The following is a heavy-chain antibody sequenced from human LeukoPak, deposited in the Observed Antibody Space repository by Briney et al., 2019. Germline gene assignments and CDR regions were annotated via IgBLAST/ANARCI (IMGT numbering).Heavy chain of an antibody. CDR1: GGSISSSSYY. CDR3: ARAFGSYYDSSGYYSY. Sequence: SETLSLTCTVSGGSISSSSYYWGWIRQPPGKGLEWIGSIYYSGSTYYNPSLKSRVTISVDTSKNQFSLKLSSVTAADTAVYYCARAFGSYYDSSGYYSYWGQGTLVTVSS. J-gene: IGHJ4*02. V-gene: IGHV4-39*01. D-gene: IGHD3-22*01. CDR2: IYYSGST.